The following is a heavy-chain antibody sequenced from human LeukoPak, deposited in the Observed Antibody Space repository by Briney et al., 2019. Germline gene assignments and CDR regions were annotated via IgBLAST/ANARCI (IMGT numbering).Heavy chain of an antibody. Sequence: SETLSLTCAVYGGSFSGYYWSWIRQPPGKGLEWIGEINHSGSTNYNPSPKSRVTISVDTSKNQFSLKLSSVTAADTAVYYCAGDFRGITIFGVEDWFDLWGQGTLVTVSS. D-gene: IGHD3-3*01. CDR2: INHSGST. CDR1: GGSFSGYY. CDR3: AGDFRGITIFGVEDWFDL. V-gene: IGHV4-34*01. J-gene: IGHJ5*02.